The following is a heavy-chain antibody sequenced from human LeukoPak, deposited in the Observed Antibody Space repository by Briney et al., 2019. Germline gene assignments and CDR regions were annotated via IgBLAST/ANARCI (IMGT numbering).Heavy chain of an antibody. CDR2: VYHSGST. CDR1: GGSVSSGSYY. CDR3: ARAYSSSSATLGY. V-gene: IGHV4-61*01. J-gene: IGHJ4*02. D-gene: IGHD6-6*01. Sequence: SETLSLTCTVSGGSVSSGSYYWSWIRQPPGKGLEWIGEVYHSGSTNYNPSLKSRVSISVDASKNQFSLRLNSVTAADTAIYYCARAYSSSSATLGYWGQGTLVTVSS.